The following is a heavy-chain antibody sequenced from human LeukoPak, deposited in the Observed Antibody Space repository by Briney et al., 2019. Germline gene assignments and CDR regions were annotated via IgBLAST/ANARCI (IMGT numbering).Heavy chain of an antibody. CDR1: GGSFSGYY. J-gene: IGHJ4*02. D-gene: IGHD1-1*01. Sequence: SETLSLTCAVYGGSFSGYYWSWIRQPPGKGLEWIGEINHSGSTNYNPSLKSRVTISVDTSKNQSPLKLSSVTAADTAVYYCARRKLERGEIDYWGQGTLATVSS. V-gene: IGHV4-34*01. CDR2: INHSGST. CDR3: ARRKLERGEIDY.